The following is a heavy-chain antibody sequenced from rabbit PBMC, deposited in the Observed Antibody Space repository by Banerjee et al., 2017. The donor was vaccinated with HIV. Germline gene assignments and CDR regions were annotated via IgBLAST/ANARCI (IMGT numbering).Heavy chain of an antibody. Sequence: QEQLGESGGGLVQPEGSLTLTCKASGSDISSNAMCWVRQAPGKGLELIACIYSSNGDKWYASWVNGRFTISRSTSLNTVDLKMTSLTVADTAAYFCARGGGIAGDGYYLWGPGTLVTVS. J-gene: IGHJ4*01. CDR3: ARGGGIAGDGYYL. V-gene: IGHV1S47*01. CDR1: GSDISSNA. D-gene: IGHD2-1*01. CDR2: IYSSNGDK.